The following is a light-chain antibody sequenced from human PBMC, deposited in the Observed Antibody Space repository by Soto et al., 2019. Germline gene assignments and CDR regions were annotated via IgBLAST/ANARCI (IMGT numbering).Light chain of an antibody. CDR3: QQYNKWPST. CDR1: QSVSSSY. CDR2: GTS. V-gene: IGKV3-15*01. Sequence: EIVLTQSPATLSLSPGERATLSCRASQSVSSSYLAWYQQKPGQAPRLLIYGTSNRAAGVPARYSGSRSGTDFTLTISSLQSEDFAVYYCQQYNKWPSTFGQGTKWIS. J-gene: IGKJ1*01.